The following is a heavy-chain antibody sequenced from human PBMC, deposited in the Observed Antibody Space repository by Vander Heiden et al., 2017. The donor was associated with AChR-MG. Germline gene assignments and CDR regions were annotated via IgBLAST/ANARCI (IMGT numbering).Heavy chain of an antibody. V-gene: IGHV1-69*04. J-gene: IGHJ4*02. CDR1: GGTFSSYA. CDR3: ARDSVDRGDKMFDY. Sequence: QVQLVQSGAEGKKPGSSVKVSCKASGGTFSSYAISWVRQAPGQGLEWIGRIIPILGIANDAQKFQGRVTITADKSTSTAYMELSSLRSEDTAVYYCARDSVDRGDKMFDYWGQGTLVTVSS. CDR2: IIPILGIA. D-gene: IGHD5-12*01.